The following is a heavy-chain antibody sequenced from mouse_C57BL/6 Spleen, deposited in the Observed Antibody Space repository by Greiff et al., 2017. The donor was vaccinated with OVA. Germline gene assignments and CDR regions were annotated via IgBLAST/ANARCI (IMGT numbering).Heavy chain of an antibody. J-gene: IGHJ2*02. D-gene: IGHD1-1*01. CDR3: ARRDSYGSPYFDY. CDR1: GYSITSGYY. CDR2: ISYDGSN. V-gene: IGHV3-6*01. Sequence: EVQLQESGPGLVKPSQSLSLTCSVTGYSITSGYYWNWIRQFPGNKLEWMGYISYDGSNNYNPSLKNRISITRDTSKNQFFLKLNSVTTEDTATYYCARRDSYGSPYFDYWGQGTSLTVSS.